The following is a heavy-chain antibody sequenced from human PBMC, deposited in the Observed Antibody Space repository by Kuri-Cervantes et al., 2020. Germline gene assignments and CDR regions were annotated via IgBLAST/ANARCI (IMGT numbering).Heavy chain of an antibody. CDR3: ARGRYNFWSTYFHF. V-gene: IGHV1-18*01. CDR1: GYTFTSYS. CDR2: ISAYNGNT. J-gene: IGHJ4*02. Sequence: ASVKVSCKASGYTFTSYSISWVRQAPGQGLEWMGWISAYNGNTNYAQTFQGRVTMTRDTSISTAYMELSRLRSDDTAVYYCARGRYNFWSTYFHFWGQGTLVTVSS. D-gene: IGHD3-3*01.